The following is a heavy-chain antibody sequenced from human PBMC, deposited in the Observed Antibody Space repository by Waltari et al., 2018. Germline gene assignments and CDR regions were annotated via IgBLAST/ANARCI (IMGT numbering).Heavy chain of an antibody. V-gene: IGHV3-7*01. CDR3: ARGVASMIRGVVDWFDP. CDR2: INQDGSGK. D-gene: IGHD3-10*01. CDR1: GFSFSSYW. Sequence: EVQLVESGGGLVQPGGSLRLSCAASGFSFSSYWMSWVRQAPGKGREWGANINQDGSGKHYVDSVKGRFTVSRDNAKSSLYLQMNSLRADDTAVYYCARGVASMIRGVVDWFDPWGQGTLVTVSS. J-gene: IGHJ5*02.